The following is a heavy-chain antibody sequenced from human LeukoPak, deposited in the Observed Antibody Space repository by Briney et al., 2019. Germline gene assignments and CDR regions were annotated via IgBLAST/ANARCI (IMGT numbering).Heavy chain of an antibody. D-gene: IGHD4-17*01. V-gene: IGHV1-2*04. CDR1: GYTFTDYY. Sequence: GASVKVSCKASGYTFTDYYIHWVRQAPGQGLEWMGWINPNSGGTNHAQKFQGWVTMTWDTSISTAYMELTRLRSDDTAVYHCARGVKAGHYAFNYCGQGTLVTVSS. CDR2: INPNSGGT. CDR3: ARGVKAGHYAFNY. J-gene: IGHJ4*02.